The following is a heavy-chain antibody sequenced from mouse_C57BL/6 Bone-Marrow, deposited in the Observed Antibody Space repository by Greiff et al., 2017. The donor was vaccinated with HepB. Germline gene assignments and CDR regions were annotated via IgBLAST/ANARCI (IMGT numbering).Heavy chain of an antibody. CDR3: TTWDGKAWFAY. V-gene: IGHV14-4*01. D-gene: IGHD2-1*01. CDR2: IDPENGDT. J-gene: IGHJ3*01. CDR1: GFNIKDDY. Sequence: EVKLQESGAELVRPGASVKLSCTASGFNIKDDYMHWVKQRPEQGLEWIGWIDPENGDTEYASKFQGKATITADTSSNTAYLQLSSLTSEDTAVYYCTTWDGKAWFAYWGQGTLVTVSA.